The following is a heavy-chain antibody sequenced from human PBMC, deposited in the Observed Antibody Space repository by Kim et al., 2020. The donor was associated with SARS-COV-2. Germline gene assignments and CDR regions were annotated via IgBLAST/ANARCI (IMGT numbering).Heavy chain of an antibody. CDR2: TYYRSKWYN. Sequence: SETLSLTCAISGDSVSSNSAAWNWIRQSPSRGLEWLGRTYYRSKWYNDYAVSVKSRITINPDTSKNQFSLQLNSVTPEDTAVYYCARSSTYSSGWLGPEYFQHWGQGTLVTVSS. V-gene: IGHV6-1*01. CDR1: GDSVSSNSAA. CDR3: ARSSTYSSGWLGPEYFQH. D-gene: IGHD6-19*01. J-gene: IGHJ1*01.